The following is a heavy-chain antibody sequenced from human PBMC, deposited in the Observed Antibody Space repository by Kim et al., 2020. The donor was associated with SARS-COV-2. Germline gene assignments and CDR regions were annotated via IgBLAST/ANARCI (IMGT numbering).Heavy chain of an antibody. CDR1: GFTFSSYA. CDR2: ISYDGSNK. CDR3: ARGLHIVVVTARVYYYGMEV. J-gene: IGHJ6*02. Sequence: GGSLRLSCAASGFTFSSYAMHWVRQAPGKGLEWVAVISYDGSNKYYADSVKGRFTISRDNSKNTLYLQMNSLRAEDTAVYYCARGLHIVVVTARVYYYGMEVWGQGTTVTVSS. V-gene: IGHV3-30*04. D-gene: IGHD2-21*02.